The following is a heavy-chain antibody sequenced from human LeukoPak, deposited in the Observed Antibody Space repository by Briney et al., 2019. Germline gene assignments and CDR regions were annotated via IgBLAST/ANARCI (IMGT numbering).Heavy chain of an antibody. Sequence: GGSLRLSCAASGFTFSSFSMNWVRQAPGKELEWVSYISSSSSTIYYADSVKGRFTISRDNAKNSLYLQMNSLRAEDTAVYYCARDSRGYSTTNFDYWGQGTLVTVSS. CDR1: GFTFSSFS. CDR3: ARDSRGYSTTNFDY. D-gene: IGHD5-18*01. V-gene: IGHV3-48*01. J-gene: IGHJ4*02. CDR2: ISSSSSTI.